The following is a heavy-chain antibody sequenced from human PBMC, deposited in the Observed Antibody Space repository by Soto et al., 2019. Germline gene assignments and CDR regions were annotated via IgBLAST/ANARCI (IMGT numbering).Heavy chain of an antibody. CDR3: AREGGCSSTSCSPSYDWNYYYYYMDV. Sequence: ASVKVSWKAAGYAFTSYDINWVRQATAQGLEWMGWMNPNSGDTGYAQKFQGRVTMTRNTSISTAYMELSSLRSEDTAVYYCAREGGCSSTSCSPSYDWNYYYYYMDVWGKGTTVTVSS. D-gene: IGHD2-2*01. CDR1: GYAFTSYD. J-gene: IGHJ6*03. CDR2: MNPNSGDT. V-gene: IGHV1-8*01.